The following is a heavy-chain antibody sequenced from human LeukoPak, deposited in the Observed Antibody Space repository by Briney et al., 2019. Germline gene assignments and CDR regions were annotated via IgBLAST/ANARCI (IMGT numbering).Heavy chain of an antibody. J-gene: IGHJ4*02. CDR3: AKSKVVAATMGRFDY. D-gene: IGHD2-15*01. V-gene: IGHV3-23*01. CDR2: ISGSDGST. Sequence: PGGSLRLSCAASGFTFSSYAMNWVRQAPGKGLEWVSTISGSDGSTYYADSVKGRFTISRDNSKNTLYLQMSSLRAEDTAVYYCAKSKVVAATMGRFDYWGQGTPVTVSS. CDR1: GFTFSSYA.